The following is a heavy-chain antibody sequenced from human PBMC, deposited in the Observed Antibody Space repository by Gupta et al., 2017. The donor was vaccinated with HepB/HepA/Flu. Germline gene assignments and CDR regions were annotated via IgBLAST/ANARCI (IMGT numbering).Heavy chain of an antibody. V-gene: IGHV1-2*02. CDR2: INPKSGST. CDR1: GYTLSDYD. CDR3: ACGTLGHPYYQYYYLED. D-gene: IGHD1/OR15-1a*01. Sequence: QVQMVQAGAEVKRPGASVKVSCETFGYTLSDYDIHRVRQAPGEGLEWMGWINPKSGSTKYSQRFQGRITLTSDPSISAAFMEVTSLTFDDTAIYYCACGTLGHPYYQYYYLEDWGQGTTVTVSS. J-gene: IGHJ6*02.